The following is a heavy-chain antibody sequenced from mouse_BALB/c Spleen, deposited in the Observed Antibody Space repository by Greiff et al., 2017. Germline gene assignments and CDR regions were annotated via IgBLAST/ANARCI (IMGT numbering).Heavy chain of an antibody. V-gene: IGHV1-15*01. D-gene: IGHD1-1*01. CDR2: IDPETGGT. CDR3: TRNYGSSYDFDY. J-gene: IGHJ2*01. CDR1: GYTFTDYE. Sequence: QVHVKQSGAELVRPGASVTLSCKASGYTFTDYEMHWVKQTPVHGLEWIGAIDPETGGTAYNQKFKGKATLTADKSSSTAYMELRSLTSEDSAVYYCTRNYGSSYDFDYWGQGTTLTVSS.